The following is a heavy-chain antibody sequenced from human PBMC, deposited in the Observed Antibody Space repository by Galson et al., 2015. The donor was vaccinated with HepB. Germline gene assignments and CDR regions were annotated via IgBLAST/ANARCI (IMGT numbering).Heavy chain of an antibody. D-gene: IGHD2-2*01. CDR2: ISSSSSII. Sequence: SLRLSCAASGFRFYSYSMNWVRQTPGKGLEWVSYISSSSSIINCADSVKGRLTISRDNAKNSLYLQMNSLRAEDTAVYYCARASDLDYWGQGTLVTVSS. CDR1: GFRFYSYS. CDR3: ARASDLDY. V-gene: IGHV3-48*01. J-gene: IGHJ4*02.